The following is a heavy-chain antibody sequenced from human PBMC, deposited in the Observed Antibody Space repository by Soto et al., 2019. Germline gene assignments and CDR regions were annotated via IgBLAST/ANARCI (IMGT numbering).Heavy chain of an antibody. CDR1: GYTFTGYY. D-gene: IGHD3-3*01. CDR3: ARVSRGLGVRCLDRALGAFDI. V-gene: IGHV1-2*02. Sequence: ASVKVSGKASGYTFTGYYMHWVRQAPGQGLEWMGWINPNSGGTNYAQKFQGRVTMTRDTSISTANMELSRLRSDDTAVYYCARVSRGLGVRCLDRALGAFDIWGKGIMVTVSS. J-gene: IGHJ3*02. CDR2: INPNSGGT.